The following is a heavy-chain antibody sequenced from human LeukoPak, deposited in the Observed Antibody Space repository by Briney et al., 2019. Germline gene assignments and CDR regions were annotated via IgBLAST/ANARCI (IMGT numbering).Heavy chain of an antibody. CDR2: IKRDGSEK. CDR1: GLTFSNYW. Sequence: GGSLRLSCAVSGLTFSNYWMGWVRQAPGKGLEWVANIKRDGSEKYYVDSVKGRFGISRDNAKNSLYLQMNSLRAEDTAMYYCARVPGDSGYFDYWGRESWSPSPQ. V-gene: IGHV3-7*03. D-gene: IGHD3-22*01. CDR3: ARVPGDSGYFDY. J-gene: IGHJ4*02.